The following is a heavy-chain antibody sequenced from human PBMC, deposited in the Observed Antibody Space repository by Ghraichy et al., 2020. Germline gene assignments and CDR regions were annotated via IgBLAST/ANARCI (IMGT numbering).Heavy chain of an antibody. J-gene: IGHJ4*02. Sequence: SETLSLTCAVYGGSFSGYYWSWIRQPPGKGLEWIGEINHSGSTNYNPSLKSRVTISVDTSKNQFSLKLSSVTAADTAVYYCARDRSVAGIDYWGQGTLVTVSS. CDR2: INHSGST. D-gene: IGHD6-19*01. CDR1: GGSFSGYY. CDR3: ARDRSVAGIDY. V-gene: IGHV4-34*01.